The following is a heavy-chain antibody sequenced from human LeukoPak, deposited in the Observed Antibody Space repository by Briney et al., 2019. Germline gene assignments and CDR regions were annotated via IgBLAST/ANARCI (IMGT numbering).Heavy chain of an antibody. Sequence: GGSLRLSCAASGFTFSSYAMSWVRQAPGKGLEWVSAISGSGGSTYYADSVKGRFTISRDNSKNTLYLQMNSLRAEDTAVYYCARQYYDILTGTYYFDYWGQGTLVTVSS. J-gene: IGHJ4*02. CDR3: ARQYYDILTGTYYFDY. D-gene: IGHD3-9*01. CDR1: GFTFSSYA. CDR2: ISGSGGST. V-gene: IGHV3-23*01.